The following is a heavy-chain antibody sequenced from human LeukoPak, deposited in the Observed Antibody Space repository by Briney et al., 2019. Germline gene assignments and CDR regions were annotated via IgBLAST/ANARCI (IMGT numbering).Heavy chain of an antibody. D-gene: IGHD6-25*01. CDR1: GFTFSNYD. V-gene: IGHV3-48*03. Sequence: GGSLRLSCAASGFTFSNYDMVWVRQAPGKGLEWVSHISASGAIISYADSVKGRFTISRDNAKNSLYLQMNSLRVEDTAVYYCARNSPGLGYWGQGTLVTVSS. CDR3: ARNSPGLGY. J-gene: IGHJ4*02. CDR2: ISASGAII.